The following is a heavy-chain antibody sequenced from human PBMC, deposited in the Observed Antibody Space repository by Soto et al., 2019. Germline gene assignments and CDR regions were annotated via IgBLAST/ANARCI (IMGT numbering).Heavy chain of an antibody. Sequence: PSETLSLTCTVSGDSISSSNSPWGWTRQPPGKGLEYIGSVYYGGAIFYSGNIYYNPSLTSRVTISVDTSKNQFSLRLSSVTAADTGVYYCVRYDRINMKPYSPEGFHIWGQGTMVTVSS. CDR3: VRYDRINMKPYSPEGFHI. CDR2: VYYGGAIFYSGNI. D-gene: IGHD3-3*02. J-gene: IGHJ3*02. CDR1: GDSISSSNSP. V-gene: IGHV4-39*01.